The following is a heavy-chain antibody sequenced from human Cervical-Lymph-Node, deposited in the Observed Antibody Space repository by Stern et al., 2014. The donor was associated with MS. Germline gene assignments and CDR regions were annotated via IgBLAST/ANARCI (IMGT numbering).Heavy chain of an antibody. Sequence: VQLVQSGAEVKKPGESLKISCKASRDSFTHYWIGWVRQMPGKGLEWMGIIFPGDSDPKYSPSFEGQVTFSVDRSTPTAYLQWSSLKASDPAIYYCARHHGHSPTPFDSWGQGTRVTVSS. V-gene: IGHV5-51*01. CDR3: ARHHGHSPTPFDS. CDR2: IFPGDSDP. D-gene: IGHD5-24*01. J-gene: IGHJ4*02. CDR1: RDSFTHYW.